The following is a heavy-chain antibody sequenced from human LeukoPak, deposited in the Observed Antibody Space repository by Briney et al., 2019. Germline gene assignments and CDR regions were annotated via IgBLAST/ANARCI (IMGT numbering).Heavy chain of an antibody. D-gene: IGHD5-24*01. Sequence: PGRSLRLSCAASGFDFEDYAIHWVRHVPGKGLEWVSGISWNSGAKAYADSVRGRFTISRDNAKNSLYLQMNSLRGEDTALYYCAKARLMAAPFYYYGMDVWGPGTTVTVSS. CDR2: ISWNSGAK. V-gene: IGHV3-9*01. CDR1: GFDFEDYA. J-gene: IGHJ6*02. CDR3: AKARLMAAPFYYYGMDV.